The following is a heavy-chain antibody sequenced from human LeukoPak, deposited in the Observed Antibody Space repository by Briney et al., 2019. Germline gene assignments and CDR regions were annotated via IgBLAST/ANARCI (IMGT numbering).Heavy chain of an antibody. V-gene: IGHV3-11*04. J-gene: IGHJ3*01. CDR2: ISSSGNTI. CDR3: ARDGYTANGFDL. Sequence: GGSLRLSCAASGFTFSDYYMSWIRQAPGKGLEWVSYISSSGNTIYYGDSVKGRFTISRDNAKESVFLHMNSLRVEDTGVYYCARDGYTANGFDLWGPGTLVIVSS. CDR1: GFTFSDYY. D-gene: IGHD6-13*01.